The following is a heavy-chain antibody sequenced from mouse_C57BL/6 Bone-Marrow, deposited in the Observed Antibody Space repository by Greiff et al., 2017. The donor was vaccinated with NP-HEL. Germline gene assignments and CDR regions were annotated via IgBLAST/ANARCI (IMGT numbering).Heavy chain of an antibody. J-gene: IGHJ4*01. Sequence: QVQLQQPGAELVKPGASVKLSCKASGYTFTSYWMHWVKQRPGRGLEGIGRIDPKSGGTKYNEKFKSKATLTVDKPSSTAYMQLSSLTSEDSAVYYCARGAQLRLLGYAMDYWGQGTSVTVSS. CDR3: ARGAQLRLLGYAMDY. CDR2: IDPKSGGT. D-gene: IGHD3-2*02. CDR1: GYTFTSYW. V-gene: IGHV1-72*01.